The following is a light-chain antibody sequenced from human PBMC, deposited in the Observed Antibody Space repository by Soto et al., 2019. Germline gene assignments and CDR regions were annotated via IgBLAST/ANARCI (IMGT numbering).Light chain of an antibody. Sequence: EIVLPQSPAPLSLSPGARATLSCRASQSASSYLAWYQQKPGQAPRLLIYDASNRATGIPARFSGSGSGTDFTLTISSLEPEDVAVYYCQQRSNLPPRFGGGTQVESK. CDR3: QQRSNLPPR. J-gene: IGKJ4*01. CDR2: DAS. V-gene: IGKV3-11*01. CDR1: QSASSY.